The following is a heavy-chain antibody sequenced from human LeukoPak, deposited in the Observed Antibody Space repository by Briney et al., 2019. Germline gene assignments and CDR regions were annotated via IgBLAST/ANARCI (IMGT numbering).Heavy chain of an antibody. CDR2: ISGSGGST. D-gene: IGHD3-3*01. V-gene: IGHV3-23*01. Sequence: GGSLRLSCAASAFTFSSYAMSWVRQAPGKGLEWVSAISGSGGSTYYADSVKGRFTISRDNSKNTLYLQMNSLRAEDTAVYYCAKDWSPIRFLEWLPYFDYWGQGTLVTVSS. J-gene: IGHJ4*02. CDR1: AFTFSSYA. CDR3: AKDWSPIRFLEWLPYFDY.